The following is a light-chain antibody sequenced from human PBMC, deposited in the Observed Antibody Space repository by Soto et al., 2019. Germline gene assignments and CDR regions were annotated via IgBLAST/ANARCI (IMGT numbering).Light chain of an antibody. J-gene: IGKJ2*01. V-gene: IGKV3-20*01. CDR2: GTS. CDR1: RSVSIRY. Sequence: EIVLTQSPGTLSLSPGERATLSCRASRSVSIRYFAWYQQRPGQAPRLLIYGTSNRATCIPDKFSGSGSGTDFTLTISRLEPEDFAVYFCHQYGYSPNTFGQGTKLEIK. CDR3: HQYGYSPNT.